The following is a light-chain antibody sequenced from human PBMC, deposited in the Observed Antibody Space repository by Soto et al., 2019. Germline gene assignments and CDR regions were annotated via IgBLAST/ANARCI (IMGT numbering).Light chain of an antibody. J-gene: IGKJ4*01. Sequence: DIQMTQSPSSVSASVGHRVTITCRASQGISSWLAWYQQKPGKAPNLLIYAASSVQTGVPSRFGGSGSGTDFTLTISILQPEAFATYECQQADTFPLTVGGGTKVEIK. V-gene: IGKV1-12*01. CDR3: QQADTFPLT. CDR1: QGISSW. CDR2: AAS.